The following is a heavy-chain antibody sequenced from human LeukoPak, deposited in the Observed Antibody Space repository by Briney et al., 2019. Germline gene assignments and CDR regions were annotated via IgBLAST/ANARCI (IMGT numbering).Heavy chain of an antibody. CDR2: INPNSGGT. J-gene: IGHJ4*02. CDR1: GYTFTSYA. D-gene: IGHD2-21*02. V-gene: IGHV1-2*02. CDR3: ARANMTATRHFDY. Sequence: GASVKVSCKASGYTFTSYAMNWVRQAPGQGLEWMGWINPNSGGTNYAQKFQGRVTMTRDTSISTAYMELSRLRSDDTAVYYCARANMTATRHFDYWGQGSLVTVSS.